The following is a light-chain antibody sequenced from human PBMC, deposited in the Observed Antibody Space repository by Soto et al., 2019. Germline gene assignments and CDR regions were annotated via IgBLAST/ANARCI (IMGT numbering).Light chain of an antibody. J-gene: IGKJ4*01. Sequence: DIKMTQSPSTLSASVGDRVTITCRASQSISSWLACHQQKPGKARKLLIYKASSLESGVPSRFGGSGSGTEFTLTISSLQPDDFATYYCQQYHTSPLTFGGGTKV. V-gene: IGKV1-5*03. CDR3: QQYHTSPLT. CDR2: KAS. CDR1: QSISSW.